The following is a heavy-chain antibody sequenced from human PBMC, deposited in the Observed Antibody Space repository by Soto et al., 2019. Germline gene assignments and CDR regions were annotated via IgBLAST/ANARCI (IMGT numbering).Heavy chain of an antibody. Sequence: PGGSLRLSCAASEFTFSSYAMSWVRQAPGKGLEWVSAISGSGDSTYYADSVKGRFTISRDNSKNTLYLQMNSLRAQDTAIYYCAKDQKFGNLLPVDYWGQGTLVTVSS. CDR3: AKDQKFGNLLPVDY. D-gene: IGHD3-10*01. CDR1: EFTFSSYA. J-gene: IGHJ4*02. V-gene: IGHV3-23*01. CDR2: ISGSGDST.